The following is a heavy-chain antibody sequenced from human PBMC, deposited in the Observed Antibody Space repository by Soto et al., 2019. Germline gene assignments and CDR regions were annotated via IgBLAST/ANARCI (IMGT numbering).Heavy chain of an antibody. Sequence: QVQLEQSGPEAKKPGASVKVSCKASAYSFDTYGVSWVRQAPGQGLEWMGWISGYNGQKNYAQKFRGRVTLTTDTSTSTAYMELRSLRSDDTAIYYCARDGRKQLWTEGLTAMDVWGQGTTVTVSS. CDR1: AYSFDTYG. CDR2: ISGYNGQK. D-gene: IGHD1-1*01. V-gene: IGHV1-18*04. CDR3: ARDGRKQLWTEGLTAMDV. J-gene: IGHJ6*02.